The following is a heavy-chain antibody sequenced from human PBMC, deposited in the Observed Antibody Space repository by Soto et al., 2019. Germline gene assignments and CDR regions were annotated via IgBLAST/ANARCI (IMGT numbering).Heavy chain of an antibody. CDR2: INPSGGSP. Sequence: QVQLVQSGTEVKKPGAPVKVSCKASGYIFTSYYMHWVRQAPGQGLEWMGIINPSGGSPTYAQKLQGRVTMTGDTSTSTVYMELSSLRSEDTAVYYCARGGTTVDDFWSGHLSWGQGTLVTVSS. V-gene: IGHV1-46*03. CDR1: GYIFTSYY. CDR3: ARGGTTVDDFWSGHLS. D-gene: IGHD3-3*01. J-gene: IGHJ5*02.